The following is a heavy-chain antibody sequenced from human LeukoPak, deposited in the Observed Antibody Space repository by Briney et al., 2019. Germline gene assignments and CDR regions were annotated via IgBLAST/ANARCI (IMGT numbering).Heavy chain of an antibody. D-gene: IGHD4-23*01. CDR1: GGSISSYY. CDR3: ARLMVTRYFDL. J-gene: IGHJ2*01. CDR2: IYYSGST. V-gene: IGHV4-59*08. Sequence: SETLSLTCTVSGGSISSYYWSWIRQPAGKGLEWIGYIYYSGSTNYNPSLKSRVTISVDTSKNQFSLKLSSVTAADTAVYYCARLMVTRYFDLWGRGTLVTVSS.